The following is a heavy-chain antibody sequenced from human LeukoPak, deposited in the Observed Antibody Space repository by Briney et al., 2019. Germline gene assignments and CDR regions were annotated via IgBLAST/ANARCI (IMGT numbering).Heavy chain of an antibody. CDR1: GGSISSGGYY. V-gene: IGHV4-31*03. D-gene: IGHD4-17*01. J-gene: IGHJ4*02. CDR3: ASSTTVTYYFDY. CDR2: IYYSGST. Sequence: MASETLSLTCTVSGGSISSGGYYWSWIRQHPGKGLEWIGYIYYSGSTYYNPSLKSRVTISVDTSKNQFSLKLSSVTAADTAVYYCASSTTVTYYFDYWGQGTLVTVSS.